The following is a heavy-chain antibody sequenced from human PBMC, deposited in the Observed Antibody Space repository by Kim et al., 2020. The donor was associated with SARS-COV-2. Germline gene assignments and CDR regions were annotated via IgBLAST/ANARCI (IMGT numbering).Heavy chain of an antibody. Sequence: GPVKGRFTISSDKSQNTLYLQMNSLRAEDTAVYYRARLGGSGGYCRDFGYWGQGTLVTVSP. J-gene: IGHJ4*02. D-gene: IGHD3-10*01. V-gene: IGHV3-30*06. CDR3: ARLGGSGGYCRDFGY.